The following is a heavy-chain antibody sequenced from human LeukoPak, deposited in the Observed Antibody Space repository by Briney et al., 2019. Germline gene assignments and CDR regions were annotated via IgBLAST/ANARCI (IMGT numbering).Heavy chain of an antibody. CDR1: GYSISSGYY. V-gene: IGHV4-38-2*02. J-gene: IGHJ4*02. CDR2: IYHSGST. Sequence: PSETLSLTCTVSGYSISSGYYWGWIRQPPGKGLEWIGSIYHSGSTYYNPSLKSRVTISVDTSKNQFSLKLSSVTAADTAVYYCAREGEDIVVVPAARFDHWGQGTLVTVSS. CDR3: AREGEDIVVVPAARFDH. D-gene: IGHD2-2*01.